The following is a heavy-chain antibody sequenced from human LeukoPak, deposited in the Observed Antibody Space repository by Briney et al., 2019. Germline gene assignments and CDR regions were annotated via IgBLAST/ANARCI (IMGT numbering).Heavy chain of an antibody. CDR3: ARVGDSSGTHAFDI. J-gene: IGHJ3*02. CDR2: IYTSGST. V-gene: IGHV4-4*07. D-gene: IGHD3-22*01. Sequence: PSETLSLTCTISGGSISSYYWSWIRQPAGKGLEWIGRIYTSGSTNYNPSLKSRVTMSVDTSKNQFSLKLSSVTAADTAVYYCARVGDSSGTHAFDIWGQGTMVTVSS. CDR1: GGSISSYY.